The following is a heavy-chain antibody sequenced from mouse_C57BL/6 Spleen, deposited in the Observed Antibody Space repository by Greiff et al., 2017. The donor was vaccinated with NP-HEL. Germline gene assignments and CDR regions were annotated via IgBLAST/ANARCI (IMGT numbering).Heavy chain of an antibody. CDR3: ARVGQLGRGYFDY. D-gene: IGHD4-1*02. CDR2: ISDGGSYT. CDR1: GFTFSSYA. J-gene: IGHJ2*01. V-gene: IGHV5-4*01. Sequence: EVQRVESGGGLVKPGGSLKLSCAASGFTFSSYAMSWVRQTPEKRLEWVATISDGGSYTYYPDNVKGRFTISRDNAKNNLYLQMSHLKSEDTAMYYCARVGQLGRGYFDYWGQGTTLTVSS.